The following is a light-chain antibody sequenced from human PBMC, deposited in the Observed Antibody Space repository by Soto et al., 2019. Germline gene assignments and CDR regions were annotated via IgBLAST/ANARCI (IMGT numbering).Light chain of an antibody. Sequence: QSALTQPASVSGSPGQSITISCTGTSSDVGGYNYVSWYQQHPGKAPKLMIYDVSNRPSGVSNRFSDSKSGNTASLTISGLQAEDEADYYCSSYTSSSTLVVFGGGTQLPVL. CDR3: SSYTSSSTLVV. CDR1: SSDVGGYNY. V-gene: IGLV2-14*01. CDR2: DVS. J-gene: IGLJ2*01.